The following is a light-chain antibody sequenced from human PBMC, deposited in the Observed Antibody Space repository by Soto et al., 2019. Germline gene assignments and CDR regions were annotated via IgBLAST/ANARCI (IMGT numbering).Light chain of an antibody. J-gene: IGKJ1*01. CDR1: QAISNY. CDR2: AAS. V-gene: IGKV1-27*01. CDR3: PKYNSVARP. Sequence: DIQMTQSPSSLSASVGDRVTITCRASQAISNYLAFYHHKPWKVPKPLIYAASTLQSGDPSRVSGSGSGTDFTLTNSSLQAGEFGTYYCPKYNSVARPFGQWAKGEIK.